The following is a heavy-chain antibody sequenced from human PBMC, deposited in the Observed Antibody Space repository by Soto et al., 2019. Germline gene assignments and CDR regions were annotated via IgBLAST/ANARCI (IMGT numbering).Heavy chain of an antibody. CDR3: ASSRKYYYDSSGNDAFDI. V-gene: IGHV1-8*01. J-gene: IGHJ3*02. Sequence: ASVKVSCKASGYTFTSYDINWVRQATGQGLEWMGWMNPNSGNTGYAQKFQGRVTMTRNTSISTAYMELSSLRSEDTAVYYCASSRKYYYDSSGNDAFDIWGQGTMVTVSS. D-gene: IGHD3-22*01. CDR2: MNPNSGNT. CDR1: GYTFTSYD.